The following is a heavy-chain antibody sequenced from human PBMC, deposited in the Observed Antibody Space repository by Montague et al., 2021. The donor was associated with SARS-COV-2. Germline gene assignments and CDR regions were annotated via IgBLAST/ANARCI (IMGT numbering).Heavy chain of an antibody. Sequence: SETLSLTCTVSGESISDFYWNWIRQPAGKGLEWIGRINATGGTNSNPSLKSRVTMSVDTSKNEFSLRLNSVTAADTAVYYCARGVVAAAAVADYWGRGTLVTVSS. CDR1: GESISDFY. CDR2: INATGGT. CDR3: ARGVVAAAAVADY. D-gene: IGHD2-15*01. V-gene: IGHV4-4*07. J-gene: IGHJ4*02.